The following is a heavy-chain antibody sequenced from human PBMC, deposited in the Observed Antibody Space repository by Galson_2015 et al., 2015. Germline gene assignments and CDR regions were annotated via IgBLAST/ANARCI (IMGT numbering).Heavy chain of an antibody. J-gene: IGHJ6*02. V-gene: IGHV3-21*01. Sequence: SLRLSCAASGYTFSSYSMNWVRQAPGKGLEWVSSISSSSSCIYYADSVKGRFTISRDNAKNSLYLQMNSLRAEDTAVDYCARCADTAMVYYYYYGMDVWGQGTTVTVSS. CDR2: ISSSSSCI. CDR1: GYTFSSYS. CDR3: ARCADTAMVYYYYYGMDV. D-gene: IGHD5-18*01.